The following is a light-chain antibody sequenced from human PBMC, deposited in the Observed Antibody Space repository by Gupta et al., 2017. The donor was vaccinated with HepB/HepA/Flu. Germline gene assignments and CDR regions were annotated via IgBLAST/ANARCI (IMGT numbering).Light chain of an antibody. CDR2: GNT. CDR1: RSNIGAGYD. J-gene: IGLJ2*01. Sequence: QSVLTQPPSVSGAPGQRITISCSGSRSNIGAGYDVHWYQQLPGTAPKLLIYGNTNRPAGVPDRVSGSKSGISESLAITGLQAEDDADDYCQYSDGSLKGVFGGGTRLTVL. CDR3: QYSDGSLKGV. V-gene: IGLV1-40*01.